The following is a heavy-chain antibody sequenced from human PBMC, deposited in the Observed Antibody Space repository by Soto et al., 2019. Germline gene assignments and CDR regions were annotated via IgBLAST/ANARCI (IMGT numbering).Heavy chain of an antibody. V-gene: IGHV4-4*02. Sequence: PSETLSLTSAVSGGSISSINWWSWVRQPPGKGLEWIGEIYHSGSTNYNPSLKSRVTISVDKSKNQFSLKLSSVTAADTAVYYCARRQPSAAGMGFDYWGQGTLVTVSS. CDR3: ARRQPSAAGMGFDY. CDR2: IYHSGST. CDR1: GGSISSINW. J-gene: IGHJ4*02. D-gene: IGHD6-13*01.